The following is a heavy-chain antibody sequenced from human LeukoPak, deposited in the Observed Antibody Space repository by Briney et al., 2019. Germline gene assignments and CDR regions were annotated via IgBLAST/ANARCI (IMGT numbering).Heavy chain of an antibody. CDR3: ARAMDTAMVPGY. CDR2: ISYDGSNK. CDR1: GFTFSSYA. J-gene: IGHJ4*02. Sequence: GRSLRLSCAASGFTFSSYAMHWVRQAPGKGLEWVAVISYDGSNKYYADSVKGRFTISRDNSKNTLYLQMNGLRAEDTAVYYCARAMDTAMVPGYWGQGTLVTVSS. D-gene: IGHD5-18*01. V-gene: IGHV3-30*04.